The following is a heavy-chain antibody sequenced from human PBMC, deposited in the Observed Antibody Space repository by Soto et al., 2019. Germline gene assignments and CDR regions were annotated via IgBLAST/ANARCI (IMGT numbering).Heavy chain of an antibody. J-gene: IGHJ4*02. V-gene: IGHV3-23*01. D-gene: IGHD3-16*01. CDR3: AKGRTFFDF. CDR2: ISDGDGAT. CDR1: GFAFSDYA. Sequence: EVHLLESGGVLVQPGGSLRLSCAASGFAFSDYAMTWVRQAPGKGLEWVSDISDGDGATHYADSVKGRFTISRDDSTTTLALQMDSLRAEDAAVYYCAKGRTFFDFWGQGTLVTVSS.